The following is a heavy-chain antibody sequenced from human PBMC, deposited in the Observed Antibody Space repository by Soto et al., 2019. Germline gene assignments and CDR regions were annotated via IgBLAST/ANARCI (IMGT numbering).Heavy chain of an antibody. D-gene: IGHD6-19*01. CDR3: ARARLSVVGRSTIGFDY. J-gene: IGHJ4*02. CDR2: INLNNGDT. V-gene: IGHV1-2*02. Sequence: ASVKVSCKASGYIFIGYYMHWVRQAPGQGPEWMGWINLNNGDTNYAQKFQGRVTVTRDTSISTAYMELSGLGGDDTAIYYCARARLSVVGRSTIGFDYSGQGTLITVSS. CDR1: GYIFIGYY.